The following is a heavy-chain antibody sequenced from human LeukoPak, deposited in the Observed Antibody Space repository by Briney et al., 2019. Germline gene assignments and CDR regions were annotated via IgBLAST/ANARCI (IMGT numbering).Heavy chain of an antibody. CDR1: GGSINSGNYY. V-gene: IGHV4-61*02. CDR2: IYSSGPT. D-gene: IGHD2-15*01. J-gene: IGHJ3*02. CDR3: ARDVYSQGYAFDI. Sequence: SETLSLTCTVSGGSINSGNYYWSWIRQPAGKGLEWIGRIYSSGPTNYNPSLKSRVTISVDTSKNHFSLELSSVTAADTAVYYCARDVYSQGYAFDIWGQGTMVTVSS.